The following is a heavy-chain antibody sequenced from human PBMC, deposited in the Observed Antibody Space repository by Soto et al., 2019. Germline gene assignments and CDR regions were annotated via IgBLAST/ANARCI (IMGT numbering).Heavy chain of an antibody. CDR3: ARWLQSDKTFDY. Sequence: AASVKVSCKASGGTFSSYTISWVRQAPGQGLEWMGRIIPILGIANYAQKFQGRVTITADKSTSTAYMELSSLRSEDTAVYYCARWLQSDKTFDYWGQGTLVTVSS. CDR1: GGTFSSYT. D-gene: IGHD5-12*01. V-gene: IGHV1-69*02. CDR2: IIPILGIA. J-gene: IGHJ4*02.